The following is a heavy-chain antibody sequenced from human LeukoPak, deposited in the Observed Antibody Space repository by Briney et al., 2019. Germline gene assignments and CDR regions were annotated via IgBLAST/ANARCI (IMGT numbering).Heavy chain of an antibody. CDR2: FDPEDGET. D-gene: IGHD3-22*01. J-gene: IGHJ4*02. Sequence: ASVKVSCNVSGYTLTELSMHWVRQAPGKGLEWMGGFDPEDGETIYAQKFQGRVTMTEDTSTDTAYMELSSLRSEDTGVYYCATSTSGYYLYYFDYWGQGTLVTVSS. CDR1: GYTLTELS. V-gene: IGHV1-24*01. CDR3: ATSTSGYYLYYFDY.